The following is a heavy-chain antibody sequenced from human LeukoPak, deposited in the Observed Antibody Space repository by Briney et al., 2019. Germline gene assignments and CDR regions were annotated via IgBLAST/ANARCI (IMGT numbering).Heavy chain of an antibody. CDR3: ASSRGAGTPYYYYYMDV. D-gene: IGHD1-1*01. V-gene: IGHV1-69*05. Sequence: SVKVSCKASGGTFSSYAISWVRQAPGQGLEWMGRIIPIFGTANYAQKFQGRVTITTDESTSTAYMELSSLRSEDTAVYYCASSRGAGTPYYYYYMDVWGKGTTVIVSS. J-gene: IGHJ6*03. CDR2: IIPIFGTA. CDR1: GGTFSSYA.